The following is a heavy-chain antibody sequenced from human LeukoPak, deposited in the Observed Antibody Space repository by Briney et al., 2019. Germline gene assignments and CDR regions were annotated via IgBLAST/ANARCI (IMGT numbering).Heavy chain of an antibody. CDR3: AREWSNYYGSGRGGDY. Sequence: ASVKVSCKASGYTFSDYYLHWVRQAPGQGLEWMGWINPNSGGTNYAQKFQGRVTMTRDTSISTAYMELSRLRSDDTAVYYCAREWSNYYGSGRGGDYWGQGTLVTVSS. J-gene: IGHJ4*02. CDR1: GYTFSDYY. V-gene: IGHV1-2*02. CDR2: INPNSGGT. D-gene: IGHD3-10*01.